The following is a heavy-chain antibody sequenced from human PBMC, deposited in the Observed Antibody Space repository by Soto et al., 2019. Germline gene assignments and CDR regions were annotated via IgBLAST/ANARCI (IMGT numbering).Heavy chain of an antibody. V-gene: IGHV4-61*08. CDR1: GGSISSGGYY. D-gene: IGHD7-27*01. J-gene: IGHJ4*02. Sequence: SETLSLTCAVSGGSISSGGYYWSWIRQPPGKGLEWIGYIYYSGSTNYNPSLKSRVTISVDTSKNQFSLKLSSVTAADTAVYYCARRWGRTFDYWGQGTLVTVSS. CDR2: IYYSGST. CDR3: ARRWGRTFDY.